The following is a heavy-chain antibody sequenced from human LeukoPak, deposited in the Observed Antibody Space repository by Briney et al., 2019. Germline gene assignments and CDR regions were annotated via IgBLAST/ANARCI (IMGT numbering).Heavy chain of an antibody. Sequence: ASVKVSCKASGYTFTSYDINWVRQATGQGLEWMGWMNPNSGNTGYAQKFQGRVTMTRNTSISTAYMGLSSLRSEDTAVYYCARFCDSSGYYHSGFDYWGQGTLVTVSS. CDR3: ARFCDSSGYYHSGFDY. D-gene: IGHD3-22*01. J-gene: IGHJ4*02. CDR2: MNPNSGNT. V-gene: IGHV1-8*01. CDR1: GYTFTSYD.